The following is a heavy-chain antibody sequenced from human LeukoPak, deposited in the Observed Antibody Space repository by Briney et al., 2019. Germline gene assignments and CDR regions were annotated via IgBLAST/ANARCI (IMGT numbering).Heavy chain of an antibody. CDR2: INPNSGGT. D-gene: IGHD3-22*01. CDR3: AREDSSGYHVDY. Sequence: GASVKVSDKAAGYTFTGYYMDWVRQAPGQGLEWMGRINPNSGGTNYAQKFQGRVTMTRDTSISTAYMELTRLRSDDTAVYYCAREDSSGYHVDYWGQGTLVTVSS. CDR1: GYTFTGYY. V-gene: IGHV1-2*02. J-gene: IGHJ4*02.